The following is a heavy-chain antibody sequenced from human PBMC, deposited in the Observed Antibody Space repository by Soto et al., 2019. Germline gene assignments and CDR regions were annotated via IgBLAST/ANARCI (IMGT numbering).Heavy chain of an antibody. CDR3: ARPAMKGSGSKNYYYYMDV. D-gene: IGHD3-10*01. V-gene: IGHV3-33*01. CDR1: GFTFSSYG. CDR2: IWYDGSNK. Sequence: GGSLRLSCAASGFTFSSYGMHWVRQAPGKGLEWVAVIWYDGSNKYYADSVKGRFTISRDNSKNTLYLQMNSLRAEDTAVYYCARPAMKGSGSKNYYYYMDVWGKGTTVTVSS. J-gene: IGHJ6*03.